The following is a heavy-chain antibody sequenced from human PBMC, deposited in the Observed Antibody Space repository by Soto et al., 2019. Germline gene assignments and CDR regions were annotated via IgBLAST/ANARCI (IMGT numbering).Heavy chain of an antibody. CDR1: GYAFTTYG. V-gene: IGHV1-18*01. J-gene: IGHJ4*02. D-gene: IGHD1-26*01. Sequence: QVHLVQSGAEVKKPGASVKVSCQGSGYAFTTYGITWVRQAPGQGLEWMGWISAHNGNTNYAQKLQGRVTVTRDTSTRTAYMELRSLRYEDTAVYYCAAGRHRAYWGQGALVTVSS. CDR2: ISAHNGNT. CDR3: AAGRHRAY.